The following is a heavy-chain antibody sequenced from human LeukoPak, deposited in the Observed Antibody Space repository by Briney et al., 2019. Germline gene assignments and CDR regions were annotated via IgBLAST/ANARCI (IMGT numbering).Heavy chain of an antibody. D-gene: IGHD3-10*01. CDR3: ASTITMVRGVIELSPGANWFDP. Sequence: ASVKVSCKTSGGTFSSYAISWVRQAPGQGLEWMGWMNPNSGNTGYAQKFQGRVTMTRNTSISTAYMELSSLRSEDTAVYYCASTITMVRGVIELSPGANWFDPWGQGTLVTVSS. J-gene: IGHJ5*02. CDR1: GGTFSSYA. V-gene: IGHV1-8*02. CDR2: MNPNSGNT.